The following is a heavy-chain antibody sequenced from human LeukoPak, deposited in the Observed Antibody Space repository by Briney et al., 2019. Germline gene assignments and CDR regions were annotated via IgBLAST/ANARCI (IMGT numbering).Heavy chain of an antibody. CDR1: GGSISSSSYY. D-gene: IGHD3-10*01. J-gene: IGHJ6*03. Sequence: SETLSLTCTVSGGSISSSSYYWGWIRQPPGTGLEWFGSIYHSGSTYYNPSLKSRVTISVDTSKNQFSLKLSSVTAADTAAYYCARRGGIIRGVASYYYMDVWGKGTTVTISS. V-gene: IGHV4-39*01. CDR2: IYHSGST. CDR3: ARRGGIIRGVASYYYMDV.